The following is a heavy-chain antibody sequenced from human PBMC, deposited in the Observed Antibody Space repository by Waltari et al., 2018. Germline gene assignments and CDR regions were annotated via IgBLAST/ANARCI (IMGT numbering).Heavy chain of an antibody. Sequence: EVQLVESGGGLVKPGGSLRLSCAASGFTFSSYSMTWVRQAPGKGLEWVSSISSSSSYIYYADSVKGRFTISRDNAKNSLYLQMNSLRAEDTAVYYCARGRGSGRTAFDIWGQGTMVTVSS. CDR1: GFTFSSYS. CDR3: ARGRGSGRTAFDI. CDR2: ISSSSSYI. J-gene: IGHJ3*02. D-gene: IGHD3-10*01. V-gene: IGHV3-21*01.